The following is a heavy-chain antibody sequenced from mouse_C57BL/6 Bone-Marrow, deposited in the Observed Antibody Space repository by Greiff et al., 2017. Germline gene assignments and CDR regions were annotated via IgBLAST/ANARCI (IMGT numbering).Heavy chain of an antibody. V-gene: IGHV14-3*01. CDR1: GFNIKNTY. D-gene: IGHD2-5*01. CDR3: GYSNYGVFFAY. CDR2: IDPANGKT. J-gene: IGHJ3*01. Sequence: VQLQQSVAELVRPGASVKLSCTASGFNIKNTYMHWVKQRPEQGLEWIGRIDPANGKTNYAPKFQGKVTITADTASNTAYLQVRSLTSEDTAMYYGGYSNYGVFFAYWGQGTLVTVSA.